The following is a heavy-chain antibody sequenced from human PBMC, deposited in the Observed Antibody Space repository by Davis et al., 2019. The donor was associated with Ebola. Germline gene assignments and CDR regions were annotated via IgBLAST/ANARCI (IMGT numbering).Heavy chain of an antibody. D-gene: IGHD6-13*01. CDR1: GFTFSSYS. CDR2: IRSKANSYAT. V-gene: IGHV3-73*01. J-gene: IGHJ4*02. Sequence: GESLKISCAASGFTFSSYSMNWVRQASGKGLEWVGRIRSKANSYATAYAASVKGRFTISRDDSKNTAYLQMNSLKTEDTAVYYCTRYGDSSSWYLFDYWGQGTLVTVSS. CDR3: TRYGDSSSWYLFDY.